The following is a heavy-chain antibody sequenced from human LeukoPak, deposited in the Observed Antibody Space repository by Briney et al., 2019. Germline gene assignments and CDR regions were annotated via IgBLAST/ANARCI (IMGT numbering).Heavy chain of an antibody. D-gene: IGHD3-16*02. Sequence: ASVKVSCKASGYTFTSYDINWVRQATGQGLEWMGWMNPNSGNTGYAQKFQGRVTMTRNTSISTAYMELSSLRSEDTAVYYCVFRGIIPSYMDYWGQGTLVTVSS. CDR1: GYTFTSYD. J-gene: IGHJ4*02. CDR2: MNPNSGNT. V-gene: IGHV1-8*01. CDR3: VFRGIIPSYMDY.